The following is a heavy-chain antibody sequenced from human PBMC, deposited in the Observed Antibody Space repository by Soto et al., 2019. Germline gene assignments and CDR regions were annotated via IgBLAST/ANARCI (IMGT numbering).Heavy chain of an antibody. CDR1: GFSVSSNY. Sequence: PGGSLRLSCAASGFSVSSNYMTWVRQAPGKGLEWVSAISGSGGSTYYADSVKGRFTISRDNSKNTLYLQMNSLRAEDTAVYYCAKSALTGSLVDDYWGQGTLVTAPQ. CDR2: ISGSGGST. CDR3: AKSALTGSLVDDY. J-gene: IGHJ4*02. V-gene: IGHV3-23*01. D-gene: IGHD3-9*01.